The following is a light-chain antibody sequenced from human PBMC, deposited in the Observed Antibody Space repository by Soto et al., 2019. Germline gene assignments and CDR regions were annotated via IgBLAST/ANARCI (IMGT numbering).Light chain of an antibody. J-gene: IGKJ4*01. CDR3: QQYNNWPALT. V-gene: IGKV3-15*01. Sequence: EIVMTQSPATLSVSPGERATHSCRASQSVSSNLAWYQQKPGQAPRLLIYGASTRATGIPARFSGSRSGTEFTLTISSLQSEDFAVYYCQQYNNWPALTFGGGTKVEIK. CDR2: GAS. CDR1: QSVSSN.